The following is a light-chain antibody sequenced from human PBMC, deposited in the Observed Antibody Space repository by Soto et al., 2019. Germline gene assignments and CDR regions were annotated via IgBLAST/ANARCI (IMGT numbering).Light chain of an antibody. V-gene: IGKV1-13*02. CDR2: AAS. CDR1: QGISSA. J-gene: IGKJ3*01. Sequence: AIQLTQSPSSLSASVGDRVTITYRASQGISSALAWYQHQPGKAPRLLIYAASSLESGVPSRFSGSGSGTDFTLTISSLQPEDFATYYCQQFNSYPFTFGPGTKLDVK. CDR3: QQFNSYPFT.